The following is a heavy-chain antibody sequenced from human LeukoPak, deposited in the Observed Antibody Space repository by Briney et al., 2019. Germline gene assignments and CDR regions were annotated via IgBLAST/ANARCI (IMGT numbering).Heavy chain of an antibody. D-gene: IGHD2-21*02. V-gene: IGHV5-51*01. CDR3: ARHRISDCDSGVSWCDP. Sequence: GESLKISCKGSGYSFTSYWIGWVRQMPGKGLEWMGIIYPGDSDTRYSPSFQGQVTISADKSISTAYLQWSSLKASDTAMYYCARHRISDCDSGVSWCDPWGQGTLVTVSS. J-gene: IGHJ5*02. CDR1: GYSFTSYW. CDR2: IYPGDSDT.